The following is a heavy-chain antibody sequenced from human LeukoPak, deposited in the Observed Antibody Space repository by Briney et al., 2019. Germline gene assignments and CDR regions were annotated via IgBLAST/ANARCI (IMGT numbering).Heavy chain of an antibody. J-gene: IGHJ5*02. D-gene: IGHD1-7*01. V-gene: IGHV4-59*01. CDR3: ARDKGNYDGFDP. Sequence: SETLSLTCTVSGGSISSYYWSWIRQPPGKGLEWIGYIYYSGSTNYNPSLKSRVTISVDTSKNQFSLKLSSVTAADTAVYYCARDKGNYDGFDPWGQGALVTVSS. CDR1: GGSISSYY. CDR2: IYYSGST.